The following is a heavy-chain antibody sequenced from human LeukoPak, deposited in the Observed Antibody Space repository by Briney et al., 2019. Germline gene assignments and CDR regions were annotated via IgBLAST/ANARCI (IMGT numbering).Heavy chain of an antibody. CDR1: RFTISSNY. D-gene: IGHD6-19*01. CDR3: ARGLYSSGWYFDY. V-gene: IGHV3-66*01. J-gene: IGHJ4*02. CDR2: ISSGGST. Sequence: PGGSLRLSCAASRFTISSNYMSWVRQAPGRGLDWVSVISSGGSTCYSDSVKGRFTISKDNSKNTLYLQMNTLRAEDTAVYYCARGLYSSGWYFDYWGQGTLVTVSS.